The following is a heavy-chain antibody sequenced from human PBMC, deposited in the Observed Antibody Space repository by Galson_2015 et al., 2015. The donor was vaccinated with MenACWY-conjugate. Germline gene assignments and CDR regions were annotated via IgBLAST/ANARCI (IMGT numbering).Heavy chain of an antibody. V-gene: IGHV3-74*01. CDR3: ARDSRVGAPGTELDY. D-gene: IGHD6-13*01. CDR2: ISTDGSST. CDR1: GFTFRTYW. Sequence: SLRLSCAGSGFTFRTYWMHWVRQAPGKGLVWVSRISTDGSSTSCADSVKGRFTISRDNAKNTLYLQMNSLRAEDTAVYYCARDSRVGAPGTELDYWGQGTLVTVSS. J-gene: IGHJ4*02.